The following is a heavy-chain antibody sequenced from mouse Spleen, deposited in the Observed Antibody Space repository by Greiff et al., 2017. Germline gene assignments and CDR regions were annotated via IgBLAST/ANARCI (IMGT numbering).Heavy chain of an antibody. CDR2: ISSGGSYT. CDR1: GFTFSSYA. Sequence: DVKLVESGGGLVKPGGSLKLSCAASGFTFSSYAMSWVRQTPEKRLEWVATISSGGSYTYYPDSVKGRFTISRDNAKNTLYLQMSSLRSEDTAMYYCARRGIPFYAMDYWGQGTSVTVSS. J-gene: IGHJ4*01. CDR3: ARRGIPFYAMDY. V-gene: IGHV5-9-1*01.